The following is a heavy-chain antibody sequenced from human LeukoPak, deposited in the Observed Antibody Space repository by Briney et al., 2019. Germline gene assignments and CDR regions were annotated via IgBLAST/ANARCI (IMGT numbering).Heavy chain of an antibody. CDR2: IKSKTDGGTT. CDR3: TTAAGPYAELDY. D-gene: IGHD6-19*01. V-gene: IGHV3-15*01. J-gene: IGHJ4*02. Sequence: GGSLRLSCAASGFTFSNARMSWVRQAPGKGLEWVGRIKSKTDGGTTDYAAPVKGRFTISRDDSKNTLYLQMNSLKTEDTAVYYCTTAAGPYAELDYWGQGTLVTVSS. CDR1: GFTFSNAR.